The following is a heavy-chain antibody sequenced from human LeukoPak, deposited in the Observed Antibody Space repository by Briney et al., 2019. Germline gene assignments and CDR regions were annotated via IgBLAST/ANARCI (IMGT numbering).Heavy chain of an antibody. CDR1: GFDLSPYT. CDR3: ARRVTTFLI. J-gene: IGHJ4*01. Sequence: RGSLCPSCSASGFDLSPYTMNWVRQAPGKGLEWVASISSTSTYMYYGDSLKGRFTISRDNAKNTLYLQLDSLRAEDTATYYCARRVTTFLIWGQGTLVIVSS. CDR2: ISSTSTYM. D-gene: IGHD4-17*01. V-gene: IGHV3-21*01.